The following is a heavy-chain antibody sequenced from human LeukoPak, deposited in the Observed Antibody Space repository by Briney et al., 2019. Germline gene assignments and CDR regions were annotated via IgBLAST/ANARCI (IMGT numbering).Heavy chain of an antibody. D-gene: IGHD2-2*01. CDR3: VSGYCSSINCPVEDWLGV. CDR2: IKHDGSEI. V-gene: IGHV3-7*01. CDR1: GFTFSTYW. J-gene: IGHJ6*04. Sequence: PGGALRVYCVASGFTFSTYWMSWVHEAPGKGVEGVANIKHDGSEIYYVDSVKGRFTISRDNAKNSLYLQMNSLRVEDTAVYYCVSGYCSSINCPVEDWLGVWGKGTTVTVSS.